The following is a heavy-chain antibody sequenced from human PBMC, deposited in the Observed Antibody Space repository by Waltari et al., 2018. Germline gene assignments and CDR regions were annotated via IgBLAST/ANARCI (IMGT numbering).Heavy chain of an antibody. CDR1: GFAFSDFY. D-gene: IGHD6-19*01. CDR3: ARGSVADP. CDR2: ISSSGDTI. Sequence: QASLVVSGRVLVRPGGSLSPCCRASGFAFSDFYMTWTRQAPGKGLEWISYISSSGDTIYYADSVKGRFVVSRDNAENSLFLEMNNLRVNDSAVYYCARGSVADPWGPGTLVSVSS. J-gene: IGHJ5*02. V-gene: IGHV3-11*04.